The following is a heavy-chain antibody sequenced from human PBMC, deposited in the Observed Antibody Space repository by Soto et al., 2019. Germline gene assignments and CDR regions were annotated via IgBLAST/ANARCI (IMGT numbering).Heavy chain of an antibody. CDR1: GGSISSGGYY. V-gene: IGHV4-31*03. CDR2: IYYSGTT. D-gene: IGHD2-2*01. CDR3: ARCSLVVVPAPGFDP. Sequence: QVQLQESGPGLVKPSETLSLTCTVSGGSISSGGYYWSRIRQHPGKGLEWIGYIYYSGTTYYNPSLKSRVTISVDTSKNQISLKLSSVSAADTALYYCARCSLVVVPAPGFDPWGRGTLVTVSS. J-gene: IGHJ5*02.